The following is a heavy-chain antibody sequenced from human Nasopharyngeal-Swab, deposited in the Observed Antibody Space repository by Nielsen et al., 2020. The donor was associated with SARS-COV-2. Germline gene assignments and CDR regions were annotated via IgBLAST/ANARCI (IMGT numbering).Heavy chain of an antibody. CDR2: IYYSGST. CDR1: GGSISSSSYY. CDR3: AREGRGIAAPGIDY. V-gene: IGHV4-39*07. J-gene: IGHJ4*02. D-gene: IGHD6-13*01. Sequence: ESLKISCSVSGGSISSSSYYWGWIRQPPGKGLEWIGSIYYSGSTYYNPSLKSRVTISIDTSKNHFSLKLSSVTAADTAVYYCAREGRGIAAPGIDYWGQGTLVTVSS.